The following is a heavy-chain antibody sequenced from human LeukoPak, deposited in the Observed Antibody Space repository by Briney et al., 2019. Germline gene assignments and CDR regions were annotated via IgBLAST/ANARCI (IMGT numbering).Heavy chain of an antibody. Sequence: KPGGSLRLSCAASGFTFSDYYMSWIRQAPGKGLEWVSYISSSGSTIYYADSVKGRFTISRDNAKNSLYLQMNSLRAEDTAVYYCARHAPDWPPDALRYFDWLKGNYYYMDVWGKGTTVTVSS. CDR2: ISSSGSTI. V-gene: IGHV3-11*04. D-gene: IGHD3-9*01. CDR1: GFTFSDYY. CDR3: ARHAPDWPPDALRYFDWLKGNYYYMDV. J-gene: IGHJ6*03.